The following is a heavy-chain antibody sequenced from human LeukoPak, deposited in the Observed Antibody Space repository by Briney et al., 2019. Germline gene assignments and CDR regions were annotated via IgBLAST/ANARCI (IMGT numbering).Heavy chain of an antibody. CDR2: IYYSGST. Sequence: PSETLSLTCTISGGSVSDYYWSWIRQPPGKGLEWIGYIYYSGSTNYNPSLKSRVTISVDTSKNQFSLKLSSVTAADTAVYYCARTTEGYCRSTSCYGFYYSYYMDVWGKGTTVTISS. CDR1: GGSVSDYY. CDR3: ARTTEGYCRSTSCYGFYYSYYMDV. D-gene: IGHD2-2*01. J-gene: IGHJ6*03. V-gene: IGHV4-59*02.